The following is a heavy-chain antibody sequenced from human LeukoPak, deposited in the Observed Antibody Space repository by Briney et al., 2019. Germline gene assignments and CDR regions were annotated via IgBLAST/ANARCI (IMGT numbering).Heavy chain of an antibody. CDR1: GFTFSNYG. V-gene: IGHV3-33*01. D-gene: IGHD7-27*01. CDR2: IWYDGSNK. CDR3: ARGNVGIGFYWYFDL. J-gene: IGHJ2*01. Sequence: GGSLRLSCAASGFTFSNYGMHWVRQAPGKGLEWVAVIWYDGSNKYYADSVKGRFTISRDNSKNTLYLQMNSLRAEDTAVYYCARGNVGIGFYWYFDLWGRGTLVTVSS.